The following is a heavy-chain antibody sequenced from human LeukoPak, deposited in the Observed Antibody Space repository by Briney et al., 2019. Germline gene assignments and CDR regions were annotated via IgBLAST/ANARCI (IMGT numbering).Heavy chain of an antibody. CDR1: GFTFSSYD. J-gene: IGHJ4*02. CDR2: IGTAGDT. Sequence: GGSLRLSCAASGFTFSSYDMHWVRQATGKGLEWVSAIGTAGDTNYPGSVKGRFTISRENAKNSLYLQMNSLRAGDTAVYYCARVSGGSGYYYFDYWGQGTLVTVSS. CDR3: ARVSGGSGYYYFDY. V-gene: IGHV3-13*01. D-gene: IGHD3-22*01.